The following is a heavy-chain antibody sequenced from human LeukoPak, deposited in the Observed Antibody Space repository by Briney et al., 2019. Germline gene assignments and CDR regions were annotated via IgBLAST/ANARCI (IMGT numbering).Heavy chain of an antibody. J-gene: IGHJ5*02. D-gene: IGHD6-19*01. V-gene: IGHV3-21*01. Sequence: GGSLRLSCAASGFTFSSYAMSWVRQAPGKGLEWVSSISSSSSYIYYADSVKGRFTISRDNAKNSLYLQMNSLRAEDTAVYYCAREGAGMFDPWGQGTLVTVSS. CDR3: AREGAGMFDP. CDR2: ISSSSSYI. CDR1: GFTFSSYA.